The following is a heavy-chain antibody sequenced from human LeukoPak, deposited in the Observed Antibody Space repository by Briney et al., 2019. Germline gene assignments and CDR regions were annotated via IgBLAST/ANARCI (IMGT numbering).Heavy chain of an antibody. J-gene: IGHJ4*02. D-gene: IGHD6-6*01. CDR2: IYHSGST. V-gene: IGHV4-38-2*01. CDR1: GYSISSGYY. CDR3: ARQARYSSSGSGY. Sequence: PSETLSLTCAVSGYSISSGYYWGRIRQPPGKGLEWIGSIYHSGSTYYNPSLKSRVTISVDTSKNQFSLKLSSVTAADTAVYYCARQARYSSSGSGYWGQGTLVTVSS.